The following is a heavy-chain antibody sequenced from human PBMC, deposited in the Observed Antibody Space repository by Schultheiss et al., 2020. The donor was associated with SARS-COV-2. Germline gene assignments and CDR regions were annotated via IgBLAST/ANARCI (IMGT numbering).Heavy chain of an antibody. CDR2: ISAYNGNT. J-gene: IGHJ5*02. D-gene: IGHD3-10*01. V-gene: IGHV1-18*01. CDR3: ARVGYYYGSGSYYRGWFDP. Sequence: ASVKVSCKASGYTFTNYGITWVRQAPGQGLEWMGWISAYNGNTNYAQKLQGRVTMTTDTSTSTAYMELSSLRSEDTAVYYCARVGYYYGSGSYYRGWFDPWGQGTLVTVSS. CDR1: GYTFTNYG.